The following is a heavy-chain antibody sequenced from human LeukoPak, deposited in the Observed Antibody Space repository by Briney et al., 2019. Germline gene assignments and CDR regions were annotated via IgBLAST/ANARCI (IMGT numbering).Heavy chain of an antibody. Sequence: PSETLSLTCTVSGGSISSSSYYWGWIRQPPGKGLEWIGSIYYSGSTHYDPSLKSRVTISVDTSKNQFSLKLSSVTAADTAVYYCARRAQLAPRQPRDYWGQGTLVTVSS. J-gene: IGHJ4*02. CDR1: GGSISSSSYY. D-gene: IGHD6-6*01. V-gene: IGHV4-39*01. CDR3: ARRAQLAPRQPRDY. CDR2: IYYSGST.